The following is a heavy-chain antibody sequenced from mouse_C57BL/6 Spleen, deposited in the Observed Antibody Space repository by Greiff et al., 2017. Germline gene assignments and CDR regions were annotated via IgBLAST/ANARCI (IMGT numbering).Heavy chain of an antibody. CDR1: GYAFSSSW. CDR3: ARTQATYDDY. D-gene: IGHD3-2*02. V-gene: IGHV1-82*01. J-gene: IGHJ2*01. CDR2: IYPGDGDT. Sequence: QVQLQQSGPELVKPGASVKISCKASGYAFSSSWMNWVKQRPGKGLEWIGRIYPGDGDTNYNGKFKGKATLTADKSSSTAYMQLSSLTSEDSAVYFCARTQATYDDYWGQGTTLTVSS.